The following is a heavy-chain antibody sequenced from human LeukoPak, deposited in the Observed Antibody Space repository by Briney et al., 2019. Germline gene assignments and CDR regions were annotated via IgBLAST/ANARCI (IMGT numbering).Heavy chain of an antibody. D-gene: IGHD4-17*01. CDR1: GGSISSSSYY. Sequence: PSETLSLTCTVSGGSISSSSYYWGWIRQPPGKGLEWIGSIYYSGSTYYNPSLKSRVTISVDTSKNQFSLKLSSVTAADTAVYYCARLAYGDYYFDHWGQGTLVTVSS. CDR2: IYYSGST. J-gene: IGHJ4*02. V-gene: IGHV4-39*01. CDR3: ARLAYGDYYFDH.